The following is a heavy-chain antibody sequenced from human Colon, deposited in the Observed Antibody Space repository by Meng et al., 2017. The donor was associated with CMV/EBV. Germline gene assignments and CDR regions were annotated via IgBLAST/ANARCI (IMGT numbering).Heavy chain of an antibody. CDR2: IKTKADGGTT. V-gene: IGHV3-15*01. CDR3: VSATSIGFF. Sequence: EIQLVESGGGLVKPGGDLRLSCAASGLTFTNTRMSWVRQAPGKGLEWVGRIKTKADGGTTHYAAPVKDRFFISRDDSEATLYLQMNSLRTEDTAVYYCVSATSIGFFWGRGTLVTVAS. CDR1: GLTFTNTR. D-gene: IGHD3-10*01. J-gene: IGHJ2*01.